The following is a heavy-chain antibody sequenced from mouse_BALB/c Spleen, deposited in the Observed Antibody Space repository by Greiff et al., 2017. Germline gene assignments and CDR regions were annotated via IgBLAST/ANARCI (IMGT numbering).Heavy chain of an antibody. CDR3: ARGSSYNTDY. Sequence: EVKLVESGGGLVKPGGSLKLSCAASGFTFSDYYMYWVRQTPEKRLEWVATISDGGSYTYYPDSVKGRFTISRDNAKNNLYLQMSSLKSEDTAMYYCARGSSYNTDYWGQGTTLTVSS. D-gene: IGHD1-1*01. CDR1: GFTFSDYY. CDR2: ISDGGSYT. V-gene: IGHV5-4*02. J-gene: IGHJ2*01.